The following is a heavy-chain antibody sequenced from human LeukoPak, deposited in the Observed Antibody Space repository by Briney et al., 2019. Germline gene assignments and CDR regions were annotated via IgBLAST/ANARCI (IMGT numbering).Heavy chain of an antibody. Sequence: GGSLRLSCAASGFAFSSYAMSWVRQAPGKGLEWVSAISGSGDITYYADSVKGRFTISRDNSKNTLYLQMNSLTVEDTAIFYCAKAQDGYTPAYYFDYWGQGTLVTVSS. V-gene: IGHV3-23*01. CDR1: GFAFSSYA. CDR3: AKAQDGYTPAYYFDY. J-gene: IGHJ4*02. CDR2: ISGSGDIT. D-gene: IGHD5-24*01.